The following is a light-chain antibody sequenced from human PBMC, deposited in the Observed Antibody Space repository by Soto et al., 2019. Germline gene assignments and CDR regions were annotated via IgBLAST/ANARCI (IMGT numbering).Light chain of an antibody. V-gene: IGLV2-14*01. J-gene: IGLJ1*01. CDR2: EVT. CDR1: SSDVGAYNY. CDR3: SSYTSSSSRL. Sequence: QSVLTQPASVSGSPGQSITISCPGTSSDVGAYNYVSWYQHHPGKAPKLMIYEVTNLPSGVSDRFSGSKSGNTASLTISGLQAEDEADYYCSSYTSSSSRLFGTGTKVTVL.